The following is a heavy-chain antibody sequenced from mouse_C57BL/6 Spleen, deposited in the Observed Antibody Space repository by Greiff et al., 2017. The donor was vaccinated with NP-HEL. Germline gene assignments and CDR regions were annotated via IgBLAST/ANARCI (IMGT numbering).Heavy chain of an antibody. J-gene: IGHJ3*01. CDR2: INPSNGDT. V-gene: IGHV1-20*01. CDR1: GYSFTGYF. CDR3: GSYGDYGGY. Sequence: VQLQQSGPELVKPGASVKISCKASGYSFTGYFMHWVMQSPGQGLEWIGSINPSNGDTFYNQKFKGKATLTVDKSSSTAYMQLSSLTSEDSAVYMCGSYGDYGGYWGQGTLVTVSA. D-gene: IGHD2-13*01.